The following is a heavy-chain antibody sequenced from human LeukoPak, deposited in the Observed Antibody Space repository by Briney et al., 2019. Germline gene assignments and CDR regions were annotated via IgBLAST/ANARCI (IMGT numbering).Heavy chain of an antibody. J-gene: IGHJ4*02. CDR3: ARHRGSSSNFDY. CDR1: GGSISRNNYH. V-gene: IGHV4-39*01. D-gene: IGHD6-6*01. CDR2: IYYSGST. Sequence: PSETLSLTCTVSGGSISRNNYHWDWIRQPPGKGLEYIGSIYYSGSTYYTPSLKSRVTISVDTSKNQFALKLSSVTATDTAVYYCARHRGSSSNFDYWGQGTLVTVSS.